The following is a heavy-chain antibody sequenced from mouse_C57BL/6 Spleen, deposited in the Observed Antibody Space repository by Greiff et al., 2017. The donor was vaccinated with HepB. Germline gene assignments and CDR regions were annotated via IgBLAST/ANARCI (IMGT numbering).Heavy chain of an antibody. CDR2: INPYNGGT. CDR3: ARSSITRDY. J-gene: IGHJ2*01. D-gene: IGHD1-1*01. V-gene: IGHV1-19*01. CDR1: GYTFTDYY. Sequence: EVKLQESGPVLVKPGASVKMSCKASGYTFTDYYMNWVKQSHGKSLEWIGVINPYNGGTSYNQKFKGKATLTVDKSSSTAYMELNSLTSEDSAVYYCARSSITRDYWGQGTTLTVSS.